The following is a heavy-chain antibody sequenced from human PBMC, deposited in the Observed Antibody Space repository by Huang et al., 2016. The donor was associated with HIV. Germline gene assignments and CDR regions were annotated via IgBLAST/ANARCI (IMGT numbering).Heavy chain of an antibody. CDR2: ISRGGSTI. CDR1: VFTFSAYY. CDR3: ARGGGYYDILSDY. D-gene: IGHD3-9*01. Sequence: QVQLVEFGGGLVNPGGSLRLSCAASVFTFSAYYMSWIRQAPGKWLEGVSYISRGGSTIYYADSVKGRFTGSSDNAKNSLYLQINSLRAEDTAVYYWARGGGYYDILSDYWGQGTLVTVSS. V-gene: IGHV3-11*04. J-gene: IGHJ4*02.